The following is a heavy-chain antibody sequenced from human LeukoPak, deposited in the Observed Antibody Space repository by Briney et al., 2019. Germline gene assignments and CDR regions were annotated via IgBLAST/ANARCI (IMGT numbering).Heavy chain of an antibody. CDR2: IDFSGDYI. CDR1: GFTFNAYS. V-gene: IGHV3-21*01. D-gene: IGHD1-26*01. CDR3: ARGASNSGSYYNWFDP. J-gene: IGHJ5*02. Sequence: GGSLRLSCAASGFTFNAYSMNWVRQGPGKGLEWVSTIDFSGDYIYYADSLKGRFTISRDNAKNSLYLQMNSLSAEDTAVYYCARGASNSGSYYNWFDPWGQGTLVSVSS.